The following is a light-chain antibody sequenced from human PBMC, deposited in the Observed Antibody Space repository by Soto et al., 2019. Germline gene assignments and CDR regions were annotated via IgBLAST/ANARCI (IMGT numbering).Light chain of an antibody. J-gene: IGKJ1*01. CDR3: EHYDTSPRT. Sequence: EVMMTQSPGTLSLSPGERATLSCRASQSVSSNYLARYQQKSGQAPRLLIYGASNRATGIPARFSGSGSGTDFTLTIRRLETEDFAVYDCEHYDTSPRTFGQGTKVEFK. V-gene: IGKV3-20*01. CDR2: GAS. CDR1: QSVSSNY.